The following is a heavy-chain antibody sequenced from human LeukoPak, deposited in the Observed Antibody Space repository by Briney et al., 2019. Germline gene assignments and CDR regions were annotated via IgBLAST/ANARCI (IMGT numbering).Heavy chain of an antibody. CDR2: IYYISNT. CDR1: GASVGSAGYY. J-gene: IGHJ4*02. Sequence: SETLSLTCTVSGASVGSAGYYWSWIRQPPGGGLEWIGYIYYISNTNYNPSLKSRVTMSVDPSKNQFSLKLNSVTAADTAVYYCASAYCSGGSCYPYSNLYFDYWGQGTLVTVSS. D-gene: IGHD2-15*01. V-gene: IGHV4-61*08. CDR3: ASAYCSGGSCYPYSNLYFDY.